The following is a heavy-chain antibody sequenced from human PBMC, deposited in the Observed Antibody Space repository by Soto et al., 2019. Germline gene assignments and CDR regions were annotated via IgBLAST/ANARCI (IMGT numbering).Heavy chain of an antibody. Sequence: QVQLVQSGAEVKKPGASVKLSCKASGYTFTSYYIHWVRQAPGQGLEWMAIINPNGGSTNYAQKCQGRVTVTRDTSTSTVYMELTSLRSEDTDVYYCARNLATGDYWGQGTLFTVSS. D-gene: IGHD1-1*01. CDR3: ARNLATGDY. CDR1: GYTFTSYY. J-gene: IGHJ4*02. CDR2: INPNGGST. V-gene: IGHV1-46*01.